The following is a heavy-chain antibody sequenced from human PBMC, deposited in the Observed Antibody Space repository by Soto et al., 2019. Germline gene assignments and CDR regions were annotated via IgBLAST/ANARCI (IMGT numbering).Heavy chain of an antibody. D-gene: IGHD3-9*01. CDR2: IIPIFGTA. CDR3: ATLYYDILTGDSDDAFDI. CDR1: GGTFSSYA. Sequence: SVKVSCKASGGTFSSYAISWVRQAPGQGLEWMGGIIPIFGTANYAQKFQGRVTITADESTSTAYMELSSLRSEDTAVYYCATLYYDILTGDSDDAFDIWGQGTMVTVSS. J-gene: IGHJ3*02. V-gene: IGHV1-69*13.